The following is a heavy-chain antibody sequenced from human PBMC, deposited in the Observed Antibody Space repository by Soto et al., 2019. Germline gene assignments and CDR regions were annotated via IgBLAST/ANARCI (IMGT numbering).Heavy chain of an antibody. CDR2: LSGSGTST. CDR1: GFSFANYA. Sequence: GGSLRLSCAASGFSFANYAMNWVRQAPGKGLEWVSGLSGSGTSTYYADSVKGRFTISRDNSRDTLFLQMNSLTADDTAVYYCAKATTNGGWFNPFDSWGQGALVTVSS. V-gene: IGHV3-23*01. J-gene: IGHJ4*02. CDR3: AKATTNGGWFNPFDS. D-gene: IGHD6-19*01.